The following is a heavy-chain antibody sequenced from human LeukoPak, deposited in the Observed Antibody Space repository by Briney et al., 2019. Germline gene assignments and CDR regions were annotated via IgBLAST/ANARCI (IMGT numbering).Heavy chain of an antibody. CDR2: ISSSSSYI. D-gene: IGHD2-15*01. J-gene: IGHJ5*02. CDR3: ARDRGYCSGGSCYRPNWFDP. CDR1: GFTFSSYS. Sequence: GGSLRLSCAASGFTFSSYSMNWVRQAPGKGLEWVSSISSSSSYIYYADSVKGRFTISRDNAKNSLYLQMNSLRAEDTAVYYCARDRGYCSGGSCYRPNWFDPWGQGTLVTVSS. V-gene: IGHV3-21*01.